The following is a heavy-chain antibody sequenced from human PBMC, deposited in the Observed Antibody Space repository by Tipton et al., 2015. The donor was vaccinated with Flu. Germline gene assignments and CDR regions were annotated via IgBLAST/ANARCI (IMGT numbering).Heavy chain of an antibody. D-gene: IGHD2-21*01. V-gene: IGHV4-61*02. CDR3: ARAFPGGDDAVDI. CDR1: GGSISSGSYY. CDR2: IYTSGST. Sequence: TLSLTCTVSGGSISSGSYYWSWIRQPAGKGLEWIGRIYTSGSTNYNPSLKSRVTISVDTSKNQFSLKLSSVTAADTAVYYCARAFPGGDDAVDIWGQGTMVTVSS. J-gene: IGHJ3*02.